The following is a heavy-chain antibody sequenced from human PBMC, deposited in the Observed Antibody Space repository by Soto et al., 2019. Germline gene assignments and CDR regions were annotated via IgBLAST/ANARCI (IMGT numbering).Heavy chain of an antibody. CDR2: IYYSGST. J-gene: IGHJ6*02. CDR1: GGSITSYY. D-gene: IGHD1-1*01. V-gene: IGHV4-59*01. Sequence: SETLSLTCTVSGGSITSYYWSWIRQPPGKGLEWIGYIYYSGSTNYNPSLKSRLTMSVDTSKNQFSLKLRSVTAADTALYYCARSPPSKNGSLSDYGMDVWGQGTTVTVSS. CDR3: ARSPPSKNGSLSDYGMDV.